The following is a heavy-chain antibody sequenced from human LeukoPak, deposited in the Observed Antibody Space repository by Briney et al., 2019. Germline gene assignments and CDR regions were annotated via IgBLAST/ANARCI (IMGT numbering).Heavy chain of an antibody. V-gene: IGHV4-59*13. Sequence: SETLSLTCPVSGVSISSYYWSWIRQPPGKGLEWIGYMYYSGNTKYNPSLKSRVAISVDTSKNQFSLKLTSVTAADTAVYYCARAFTSWSFDYWGQGTLVTVSS. CDR2: MYYSGNT. J-gene: IGHJ4*02. CDR3: ARAFTSWSFDY. CDR1: GVSISSYY. D-gene: IGHD3-16*01.